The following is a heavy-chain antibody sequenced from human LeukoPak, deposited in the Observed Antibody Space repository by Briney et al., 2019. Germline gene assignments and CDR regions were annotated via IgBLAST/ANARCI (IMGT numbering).Heavy chain of an antibody. Sequence: PGGSLRLSCAASGFTFSNYWMSWVRQAPGKGLEWVAHIKQGGSEKYYVDSVKGRFTISRDNAKNSLYLQMKSVRAVDTAVYYCARQGYGDYYFQHWGQGTLVTVSS. CDR3: ARQGYGDYYFQH. D-gene: IGHD4-17*01. CDR2: IKQGGSEK. CDR1: GFTFSNYW. V-gene: IGHV3-7*01. J-gene: IGHJ1*01.